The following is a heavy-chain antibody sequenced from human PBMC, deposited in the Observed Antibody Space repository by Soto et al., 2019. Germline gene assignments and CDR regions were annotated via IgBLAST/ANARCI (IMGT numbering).Heavy chain of an antibody. CDR1: GGTFSSYA. CDR2: IIPVFGTA. Sequence: QVQLVQSGAEVKKPGSSVKVSCKASGGTFSSYAISWVRQAPGQGLEWMGGIIPVFGTANYAQKFQGRVTITAEETTITAYMDLRTLRSEVTAEYYCPRHYCCGHCYSPCCFVDCGQVTLVTVSS. V-gene: IGHV1-69*01. CDR3: PRHYCCGHCYSPCCFVD. D-gene: IGHD2-21*02. J-gene: IGHJ4*02.